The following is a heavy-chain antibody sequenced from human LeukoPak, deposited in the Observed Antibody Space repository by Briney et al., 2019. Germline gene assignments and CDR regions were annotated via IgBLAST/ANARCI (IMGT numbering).Heavy chain of an antibody. V-gene: IGHV4-39*01. Sequence: PSETLPLTCTVSGGSISSSSYYWGWIRQPPGKGLEWIGSIYYSGSTYYNPSLKSRVTISVDTSKNQFSLKLSSVTAADTAVYYCARSNFFDYWGQGTLVTVSS. D-gene: IGHD1-1*01. CDR3: ARSNFFDY. CDR2: IYYSGST. CDR1: GGSISSSSYY. J-gene: IGHJ4*02.